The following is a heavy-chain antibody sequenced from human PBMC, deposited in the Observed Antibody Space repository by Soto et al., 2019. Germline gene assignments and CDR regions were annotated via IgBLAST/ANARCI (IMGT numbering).Heavy chain of an antibody. D-gene: IGHD1-26*01. CDR1: GFTFSNYG. CDR3: ARDLAKGGGSAGFDY. J-gene: IGHJ4*02. Sequence: PGGSLRLSCAASGFTFSNYGMTWVRQAPGKGLEWVSAITGSGSSTKSAHSVKGRFTISRDNSKNTLYLHMNSLTSDDTAVYYCARDLAKGGGSAGFDYWGQGTLVTVSS. CDR2: ITGSGSST. V-gene: IGHV3-23*01.